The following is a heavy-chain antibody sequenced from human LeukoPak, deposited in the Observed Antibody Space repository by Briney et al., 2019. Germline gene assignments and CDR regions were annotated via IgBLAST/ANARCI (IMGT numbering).Heavy chain of an antibody. CDR3: ARGHDSKKSGY. CDR1: GGSISSYY. CDR2: IYYSGST. V-gene: IGHV4-59*12. D-gene: IGHD3-22*01. Sequence: PSETLSLTCTVSGGSISSYYWSWIRQPPGKGLEWIGYIYYSGSTNYNPSLKSRVTISVDTSKNQFSLKLTSVTAADTAVYYCARGHDSKKSGYWGQGTLVTVSS. J-gene: IGHJ4*02.